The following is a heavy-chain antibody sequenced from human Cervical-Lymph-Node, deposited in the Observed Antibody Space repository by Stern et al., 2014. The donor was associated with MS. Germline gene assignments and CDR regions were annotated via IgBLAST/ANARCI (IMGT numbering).Heavy chain of an antibody. CDR1: GVTFSSYA. Sequence: QVQLVQSGAEVKKPGSSGKVSCKASGVTFSSYAITWVRQAPGQGLEWMGGIIPIFGTANYAQKFQGRVTIAADESTSTAYMELSSLRSEDTAVYYCARGELKEGLVRGMDVWGQGTTVTVSS. J-gene: IGHJ6*02. CDR2: IIPIFGTA. CDR3: ARGELKEGLVRGMDV. V-gene: IGHV1-69*01. D-gene: IGHD1-26*01.